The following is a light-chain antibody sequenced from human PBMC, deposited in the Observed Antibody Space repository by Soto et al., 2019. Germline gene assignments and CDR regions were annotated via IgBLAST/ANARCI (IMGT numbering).Light chain of an antibody. CDR3: QQYVRSPWT. V-gene: IGKV3-20*01. CDR1: QSVSSSY. J-gene: IGKJ1*01. CDR2: GAS. Sequence: IVLTQSPSTLSLSPGDRATLSCRASQSVSSSYLAWYQQKPGQAPRLLIYGASSRATGIPDRLSGSGSGTDCTLTISRLEPEDCAVYYCQQYVRSPWTFGQGTKVDIK.